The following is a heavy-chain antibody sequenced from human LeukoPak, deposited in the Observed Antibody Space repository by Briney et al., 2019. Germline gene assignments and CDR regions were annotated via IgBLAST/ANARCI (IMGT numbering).Heavy chain of an antibody. D-gene: IGHD6-6*01. CDR2: IYSGGST. CDR1: GFTVSSNY. CDR3: ARTTGAIAARRGFDY. J-gene: IGHJ4*02. Sequence: PGGSLRLSCAASGFTVSSNYMSWVRQAPGKGLEWVSVIYSGGSTYYADSVKGRFTISRDNSKNTLYLQMNSLRAEDTAVYYCARTTGAIAARRGFDYWGQGTLVTVSS. V-gene: IGHV3-66*01.